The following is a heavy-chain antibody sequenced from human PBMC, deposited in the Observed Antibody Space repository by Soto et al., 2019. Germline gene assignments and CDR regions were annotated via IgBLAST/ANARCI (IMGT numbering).Heavy chain of an antibody. D-gene: IGHD1-26*01. CDR3: ASGRALDY. CDR1: GFTFRSYW. Sequence: EVQLEESGGGLVQPGGSLRLSCAASGFTFRSYWMTWLRQAPGKGLEWVANITQDGGVQFYADSVKGRFTISRDNAKNAVYLQMNSLRVEDRAVFDCASGRALDYWGQGTLVTVSS. V-gene: IGHV3-7*01. CDR2: ITQDGGVQ. J-gene: IGHJ4*02.